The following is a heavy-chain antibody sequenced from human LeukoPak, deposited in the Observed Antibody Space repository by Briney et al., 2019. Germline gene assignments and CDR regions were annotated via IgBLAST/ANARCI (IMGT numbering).Heavy chain of an antibody. V-gene: IGHV1-8*01. J-gene: IGHJ6*03. CDR2: MNPNSGNT. Sequence: ASVKVSCKASGYTFTSYDINWVRQATGQGLEWMGWMNPNSGNTGYALKFQGRVTMTRNTSISTAYMELSSLRSEDTAVYYCARVIEYQLYYYYYYMDVWGKGTTVTVSS. CDR1: GYTFTSYD. D-gene: IGHD2-2*01. CDR3: ARVIEYQLYYYYYYMDV.